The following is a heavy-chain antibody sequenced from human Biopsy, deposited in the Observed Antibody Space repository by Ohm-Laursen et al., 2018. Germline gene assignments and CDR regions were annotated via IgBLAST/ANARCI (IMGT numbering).Heavy chain of an antibody. CDR3: ARIPILVVPAAIVYRHRRHLQGLDV. V-gene: IGHV2-70*16. D-gene: IGHD2-2*02. CDR1: GFSLNTRGMS. CDR2: IDWDGAK. J-gene: IGHJ6*02. Sequence: TQTLTLTCTLSGFSLNTRGMSVTWIRQPPGKALEWLARIDWDGAKFYNGSLKTRLTISKDTSENHVVLTLSDVDPVDTATYYCARIPILVVPAAIVYRHRRHLQGLDVWGQGTTVIVSS.